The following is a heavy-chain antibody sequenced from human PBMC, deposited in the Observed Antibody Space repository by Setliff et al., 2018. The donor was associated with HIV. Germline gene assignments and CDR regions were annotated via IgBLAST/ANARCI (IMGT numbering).Heavy chain of an antibody. CDR1: GGSISSSSYY. CDR2: IYYSGST. Sequence: PSETLSLTCNVSGGSISSSSYYWSWIRQPPGKGLEWIGYIYYSGSTNYNPSLKSRVTISVDTSKNQFSLKLSSVTAADTAVYYCARGYGGTYYSDSSGYYYKVDAFDIWGQGTVVTVSS. CDR3: ARGYGGTYYSDSSGYYYKVDAFDI. J-gene: IGHJ3*02. D-gene: IGHD3-22*01. V-gene: IGHV4-61*05.